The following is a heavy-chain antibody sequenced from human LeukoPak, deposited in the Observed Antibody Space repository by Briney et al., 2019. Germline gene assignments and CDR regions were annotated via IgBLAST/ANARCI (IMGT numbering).Heavy chain of an antibody. J-gene: IGHJ4*02. CDR2: INNDGSST. V-gene: IGHV3-74*01. CDR3: AIIQLWSGMDY. Sequence: PGGSLRLSCAASGFTFSSHWIHWVRQAPGKGLVWVSRINNDGSSTIYADSVKGRFTISRDNAKNTLYLQINSLRAEDTAVYYCAIIQLWSGMDYWGQGTLVTVSS. D-gene: IGHD5-18*01. CDR1: GFTFSSHW.